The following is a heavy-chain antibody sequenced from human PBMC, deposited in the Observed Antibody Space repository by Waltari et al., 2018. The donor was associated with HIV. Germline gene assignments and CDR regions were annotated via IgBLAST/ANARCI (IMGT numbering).Heavy chain of an antibody. V-gene: IGHV4-34*01. CDR3: ARPVDCTSTTCTGPFDY. CDR2: IDHRGRT. J-gene: IGHJ4*02. D-gene: IGHD6-13*01. Sequence: QVQLHQGGAGLLKPSETLSLTCAVYGESFSHYYWSWIRQPPGKGLEWIGAIDHRGRTKFNTSLKSRVTLSADQSTYQLSLKLSSVTAADTALYFCARPVDCTSTTCTGPFDYWGQGNLVTVST. CDR1: GESFSHYY.